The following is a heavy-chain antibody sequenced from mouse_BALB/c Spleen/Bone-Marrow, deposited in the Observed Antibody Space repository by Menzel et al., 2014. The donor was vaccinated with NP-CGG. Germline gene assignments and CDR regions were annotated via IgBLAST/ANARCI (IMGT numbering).Heavy chain of an antibody. V-gene: IGHV3-2*02. CDR2: ISYSGGT. CDR1: GYSITSGHA. J-gene: IGHJ2*01. CDR3: ARKAYYFDY. Sequence: DVQLQESGPGLVKPSQSLSLTCTVTGYSITSGHAWNWIRQFPGNKLEWMGPISYSGGTSYNPSLKSRISISRDPSKNQFFLQLNSVTTEDTGTYYCARKAYYFDYWGQGTTLTVSS.